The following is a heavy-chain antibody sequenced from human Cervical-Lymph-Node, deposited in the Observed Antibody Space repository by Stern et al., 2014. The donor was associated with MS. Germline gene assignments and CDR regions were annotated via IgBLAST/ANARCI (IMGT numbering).Heavy chain of an antibody. Sequence: VQLVESGADVKKPGASAKGSCKASVYTFTSSGISWVRQAPGQELECMGWISAYNGNTNYAQKLQGRVTMTTDTSTSTAYMELRSLRSDDTAVYYCARGLLGSENAFDIWGQGTMVTVSS. J-gene: IGHJ3*02. V-gene: IGHV1-18*01. CDR1: VYTFTSSG. CDR2: ISAYNGNT. D-gene: IGHD2-15*01. CDR3: ARGLLGSENAFDI.